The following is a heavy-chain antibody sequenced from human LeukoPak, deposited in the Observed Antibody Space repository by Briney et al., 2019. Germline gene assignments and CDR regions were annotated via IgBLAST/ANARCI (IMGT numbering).Heavy chain of an antibody. CDR1: GGSVSSDY. CDR3: ARDANYYDSSGYYSLNYYGMDV. Sequence: QASETLSLTCTVSGGSVSSDYWSWIRQPPGKGLEWIGYIYHTGNSDYNPSLKSRVTISVDTSKNQFSLKLSSVTAADTAVYYCARDANYYDSSGYYSLNYYGMDVWGQGTTVTVSS. J-gene: IGHJ6*02. CDR2: IYHTGNS. V-gene: IGHV4-59*02. D-gene: IGHD3-22*01.